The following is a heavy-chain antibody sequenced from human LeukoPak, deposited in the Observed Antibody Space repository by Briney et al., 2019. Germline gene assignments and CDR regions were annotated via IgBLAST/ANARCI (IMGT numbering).Heavy chain of an antibody. CDR3: ATALVVPAARRYYYGMDV. CDR1: GYTLTELS. V-gene: IGHV1-24*01. Sequence: GASVKVSCKVSGYTLTELSMHWVRQAPGKGLEWMGGFDPEDGETIYAQKFQGRVTMTEDTSTDTAYMELSSLRSEDTAVYYCATALVVPAARRYYYGMDVWGQGTTVTVSS. J-gene: IGHJ6*02. CDR2: FDPEDGET. D-gene: IGHD2-2*01.